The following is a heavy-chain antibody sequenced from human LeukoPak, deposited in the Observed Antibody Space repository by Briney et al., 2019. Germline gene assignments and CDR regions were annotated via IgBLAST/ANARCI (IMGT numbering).Heavy chain of an antibody. Sequence: GGSPTLSCAASQFTFSSYSMNWVRQAPGKGLEWVSSINRGATHIYYADSLRGRFIISRDDAKNPLYLQMNSLRAEDTAVYYCVRLRRNSDSSGYYYYYDYWGQGTLVTVSS. J-gene: IGHJ4*02. V-gene: IGHV3-21*01. CDR1: QFTFSSYS. CDR3: VRLRRNSDSSGYYYYYDY. CDR2: INRGATHI. D-gene: IGHD3-22*01.